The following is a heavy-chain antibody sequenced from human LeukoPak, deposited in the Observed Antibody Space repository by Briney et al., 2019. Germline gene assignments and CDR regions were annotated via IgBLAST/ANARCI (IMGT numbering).Heavy chain of an antibody. V-gene: IGHV1-46*01. Sequence: WASVKVSCKASGYTFTSYGISWVRQAPGQGLEWMGIINPSGASTNYAQKFQGRVTMTRDMSTSTVYMELSGLRSEDTAVYYCARDVRQWLVGGGGYWGQGTLVTVSS. CDR2: INPSGAST. D-gene: IGHD6-19*01. CDR3: ARDVRQWLVGGGGY. CDR1: GYTFTSYG. J-gene: IGHJ4*02.